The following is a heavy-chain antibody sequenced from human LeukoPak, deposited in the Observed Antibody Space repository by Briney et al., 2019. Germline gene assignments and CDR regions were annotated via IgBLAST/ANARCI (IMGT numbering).Heavy chain of an antibody. D-gene: IGHD7-27*01. Sequence: WETLSLTCSVSGYSISSGYYWGWIRQPPGKGLEWIGSIYHSGSTYYNPSHKSRVTISVDTSKNQFSLKLSSVTAADTAVYYCARVGPNWGFKENFDFWGQGTLVTVSS. CDR3: ARVGPNWGFKENFDF. CDR1: GYSISSGYY. J-gene: IGHJ4*02. CDR2: IYHSGST. V-gene: IGHV4-38-2*02.